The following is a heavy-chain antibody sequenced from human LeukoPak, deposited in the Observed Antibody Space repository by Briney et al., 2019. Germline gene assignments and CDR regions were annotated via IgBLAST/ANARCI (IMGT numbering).Heavy chain of an antibody. V-gene: IGHV3-33*06. J-gene: IGHJ4*02. D-gene: IGHD4-23*01. CDR1: GFTFSSYG. Sequence: GGSLRLSCAASGFTFSSYGMHWVRQAPGKGLEWVAVIWYDGSNKYYADSVKGRFTISRDNPKNTLYLQMNSLRAEDTAVYYCAKEAMVVTLDYWGQGTLVTVSS. CDR3: AKEAMVVTLDY. CDR2: IWYDGSNK.